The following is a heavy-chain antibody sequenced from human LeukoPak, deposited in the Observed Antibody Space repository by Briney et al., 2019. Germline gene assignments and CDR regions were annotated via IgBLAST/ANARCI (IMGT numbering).Heavy chain of an antibody. J-gene: IGHJ4*02. V-gene: IGHV1-2*02. Sequence: ASVKVSCKASGYTFTSYDIDWVRQAPGQGLEWMGWINPNSGGTNYAQKFQGRVTMTRDTSISTAYMELSRLRSDDTAVYYCARDLAAAGIAPDYWGQGTLVTVSS. CDR1: GYTFTSYD. D-gene: IGHD6-13*01. CDR3: ARDLAAAGIAPDY. CDR2: INPNSGGT.